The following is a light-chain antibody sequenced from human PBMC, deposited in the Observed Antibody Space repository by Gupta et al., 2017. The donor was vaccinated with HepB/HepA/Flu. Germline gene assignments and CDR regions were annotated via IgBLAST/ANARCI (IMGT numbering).Light chain of an antibody. CDR3: QQYNNWPPCS. CDR2: GAS. V-gene: IGKV3-15*01. CDR1: QSVSSN. J-gene: IGKJ2*04. Sequence: VSPGEIATLSCRASQSVSSNLAWYQQKHGQAPRLLIYGASTRATGIPARFSGSGSGTEFTLTISSQQSEDFAVYYCQQYNNWPPCSFGQGTKLEIK.